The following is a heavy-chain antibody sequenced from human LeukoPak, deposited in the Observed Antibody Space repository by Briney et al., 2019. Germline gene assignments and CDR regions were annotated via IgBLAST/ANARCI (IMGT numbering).Heavy chain of an antibody. CDR1: VYTFTIYG. D-gene: IGHD2-15*01. Sequence: ASVTVSFTASVYTFTIYGISWVRQAPGQGLEWMGWISAYNGNTNYAQKLQGRVTMTTDTSTTTAYMELRSLRSDDTAVYYCARDTPGYCSGGSCPFDPWGQGTLVTVSS. V-gene: IGHV1-18*01. CDR3: ARDTPGYCSGGSCPFDP. J-gene: IGHJ5*02. CDR2: ISAYNGNT.